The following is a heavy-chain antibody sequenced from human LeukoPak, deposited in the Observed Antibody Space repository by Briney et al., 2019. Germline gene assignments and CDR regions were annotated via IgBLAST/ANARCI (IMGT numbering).Heavy chain of an antibody. Sequence: PGRSLRLSCAASGFTFDDYAMHWVRHAPGKGLEWVSGISWNSGSIGYADSVKGRFTISRDNAKNSLYLQMNSLRAEDTALYYCAKSARPLYGMDVWGQGTTVTVSS. CDR3: AKSARPLYGMDV. J-gene: IGHJ6*02. V-gene: IGHV3-9*01. CDR2: ISWNSGSI. D-gene: IGHD6-25*01. CDR1: GFTFDDYA.